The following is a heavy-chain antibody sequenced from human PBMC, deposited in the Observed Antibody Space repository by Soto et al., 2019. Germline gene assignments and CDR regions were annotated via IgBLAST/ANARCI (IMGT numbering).Heavy chain of an antibody. D-gene: IGHD2-21*02. J-gene: IGHJ4*02. CDR3: ARAYCGGDCSADY. CDR1: GYTFTTYA. V-gene: IGHV1-3*04. Sequence: ASVKVSCKASGYTFTTYAMHWVRQAPGQRLGWMGWINTANGNTKYSQKFQGRVTITRDTSASTVYMEMNSLSSEDTAVYYCARAYCGGDCSADYWGQGTLVTVSS. CDR2: INTANGNT.